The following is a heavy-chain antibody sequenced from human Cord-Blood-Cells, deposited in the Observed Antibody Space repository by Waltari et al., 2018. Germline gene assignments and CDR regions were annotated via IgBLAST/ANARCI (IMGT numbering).Heavy chain of an antibody. V-gene: IGHV4-34*01. CDR1: GGSFSGYY. CDR2: INHSGST. J-gene: IGHJ5*02. D-gene: IGHD2-2*01. Sequence: QVQLQQWGAGLLKPSETLSLTCAVYGGSFSGYYRSWIRQPPGKGLEWIGKINHSGSTTYNPSLKSRVTISVDTSKNQFSLKLSSVTAADTAVYYCARGREDIVVVPAAMTNWFDPWGQGTLVTVSS. CDR3: ARGREDIVVVPAAMTNWFDP.